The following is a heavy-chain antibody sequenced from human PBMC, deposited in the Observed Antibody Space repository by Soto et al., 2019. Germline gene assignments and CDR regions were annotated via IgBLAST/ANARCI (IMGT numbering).Heavy chain of an antibody. V-gene: IGHV4-61*01. D-gene: IGHD6-19*01. CDR2: IYYSGST. CDR1: GGSVSSGSYY. Sequence: PSETLSLTCTVSGGSVSSGSYYWSWIRQPPGKGLEWIGYIYYSGSTNYNPSLKSRVTISVDTSKNQSSLKLSSVTAADTAVYYCARSWIVYSSGWFFDYWGQGTLVTVSS. J-gene: IGHJ4*02. CDR3: ARSWIVYSSGWFFDY.